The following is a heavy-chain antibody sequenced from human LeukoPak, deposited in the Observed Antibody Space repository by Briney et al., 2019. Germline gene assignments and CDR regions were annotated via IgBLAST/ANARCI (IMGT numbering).Heavy chain of an antibody. Sequence: GASVKVSCKASGGTFSSYAISWVRQAPGQGLEWMGWINPNSGGTNYAQKFQGRVTMTRDTSISTAYVELSRLRSDDTAVYYCARGGYDFWSGYLGSWFDPWGQGTLVTVSS. J-gene: IGHJ5*02. V-gene: IGHV1-2*02. D-gene: IGHD3-3*01. CDR1: GGTFSSYA. CDR3: ARGGYDFWSGYLGSWFDP. CDR2: INPNSGGT.